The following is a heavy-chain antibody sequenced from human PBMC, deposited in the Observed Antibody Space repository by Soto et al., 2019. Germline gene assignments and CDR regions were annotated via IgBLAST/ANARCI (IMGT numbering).Heavy chain of an antibody. CDR3: ARERGGGGQWLYWGYFDY. Sequence: GGSLRLSCAASGFTFSSYGMHWVRQAPGKGLEWVAVIWYDGSNKYYADSVKGRFTISRDNSKNTLYLQMNSLRAEDTAVYYCARERGGGGQWLYWGYFDYWGQGTLVTVSS. CDR1: GFTFSSYG. J-gene: IGHJ4*02. D-gene: IGHD6-19*01. V-gene: IGHV3-33*01. CDR2: IWYDGSNK.